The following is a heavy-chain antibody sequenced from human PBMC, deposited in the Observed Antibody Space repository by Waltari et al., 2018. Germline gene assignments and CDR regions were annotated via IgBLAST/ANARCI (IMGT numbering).Heavy chain of an antibody. CDR2: FDPEDGET. J-gene: IGHJ4*02. D-gene: IGHD3-22*01. CDR1: GYTLTALS. Sequence: VQLVQSGAAVKKPGASVKVSCKASGYTLTALSMHWVRRAPGKGLEWMGGFDPEDGETTYAQKFQGRVTMTEDTSTDTAYMELSSLRSEDTAVYYCATAYYYDSSGYCYWGQGTLVTVSS. V-gene: IGHV1-24*01. CDR3: ATAYYYDSSGYCY.